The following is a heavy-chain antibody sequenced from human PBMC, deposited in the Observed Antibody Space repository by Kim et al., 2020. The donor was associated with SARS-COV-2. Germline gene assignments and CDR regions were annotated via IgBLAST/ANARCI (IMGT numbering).Heavy chain of an antibody. Sequence: GGSLRLSCAASGFTFSSYGMHWVRQAPGKGLEWVAVISYDGSNKYYADSVKGRFTISRDNSKNTLYLQMNSLRAEDTAVYYCARDNYRVRSQLLYYYYGMDVWGQGTTVTVSS. CDR1: GFTFSSYG. D-gene: IGHD3-10*01. CDR3: ARDNYRVRSQLLYYYYGMDV. CDR2: ISYDGSNK. J-gene: IGHJ6*02. V-gene: IGHV3-33*05.